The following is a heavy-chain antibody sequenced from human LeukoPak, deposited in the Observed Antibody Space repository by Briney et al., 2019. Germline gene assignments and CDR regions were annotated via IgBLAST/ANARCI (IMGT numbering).Heavy chain of an antibody. J-gene: IGHJ4*02. Sequence: ASVTVSCKASGYTFIGYYLHWVRQAPGQGLEWMGWINPHNGDTNYAHKFQGRVTMTRDTSITTAYMELSRLKSDDTAVYYCATVRDIVVGGGPCYFDYWGQGTLVTVSS. CDR3: ATVRDIVVGGGPCYFDY. CDR2: INPHNGDT. D-gene: IGHD2-15*01. CDR1: GYTFIGYY. V-gene: IGHV1-2*02.